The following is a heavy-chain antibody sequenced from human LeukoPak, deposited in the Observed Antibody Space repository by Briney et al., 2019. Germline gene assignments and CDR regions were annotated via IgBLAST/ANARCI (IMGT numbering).Heavy chain of an antibody. V-gene: IGHV3-33*01. D-gene: IGHD5-18*01. CDR3: ARDGRGYSYGVDY. CDR1: GFTFSSYG. J-gene: IGHJ4*02. CDR2: IWYDGSNK. Sequence: GRSLRLSCAASGFTFSSYGMHWVRQAPGKGLEWVAVIWYDGSNKYYADSVKGRFTISRDNSKNTLYLQMNSLRAEDTAVYYCARDGRGYSYGVDYWGQGTLVTLSS.